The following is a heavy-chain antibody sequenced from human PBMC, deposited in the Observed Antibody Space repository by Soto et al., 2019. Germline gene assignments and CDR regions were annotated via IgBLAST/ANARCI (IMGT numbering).Heavy chain of an antibody. Sequence: SETLSLTCTVTGGATSGYYWTWIRQSDGEGLEWIGRIYSSGSTNYNPSLKSRVTISLDTSMNYFSLRLSSVTAADTAVYYCARGQRFSDWFDPWGQGTLVTVYS. CDR1: GGATSGYY. CDR2: IYSSGST. J-gene: IGHJ5*02. D-gene: IGHD3-3*01. V-gene: IGHV4-4*07. CDR3: ARGQRFSDWFDP.